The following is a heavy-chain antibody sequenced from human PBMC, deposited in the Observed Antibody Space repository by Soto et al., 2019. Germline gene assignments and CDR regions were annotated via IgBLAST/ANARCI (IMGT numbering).Heavy chain of an antibody. D-gene: IGHD3-9*01. CDR3: NTDTSSDC. Sequence: EVQLVESGGDLVQPGGSLRLSCAASGLTFSNYWMQWVRQVPGKGLVWVSGINAEGSSTTYADTVKGRFTISRDNAKNTLYLHMNSLSAEDTAVHYCNTDTSSDCWGQGTVVTVSS. J-gene: IGHJ4*02. CDR2: INAEGSST. V-gene: IGHV3-74*01. CDR1: GLTFSNYW.